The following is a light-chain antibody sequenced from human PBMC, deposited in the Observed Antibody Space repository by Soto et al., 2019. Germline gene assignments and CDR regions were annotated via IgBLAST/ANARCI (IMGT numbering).Light chain of an antibody. Sequence: EIVLTQSAGTLSLSPGERATLSCRASQSVSSSYLAWYQQKPGQAPRLLIYGASSRATGIPDRFSGSGSGTDFTLTISRLEPEEFAVYYCQQYGSSPPTWTFGQGTKVDNK. CDR2: GAS. J-gene: IGKJ1*01. CDR1: QSVSSSY. CDR3: QQYGSSPPTWT. V-gene: IGKV3-20*01.